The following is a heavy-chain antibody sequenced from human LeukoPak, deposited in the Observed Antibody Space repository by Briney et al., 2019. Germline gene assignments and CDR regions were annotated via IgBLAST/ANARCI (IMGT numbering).Heavy chain of an antibody. D-gene: IGHD3-10*01. V-gene: IGHV3-74*01. Sequence: GGSLRLSCAASGFTFSSYWMHWVRQAPGKGLVWVSRIKNDGSNKYYADSVKGRFTISRDNAKNTLYLQMNSLRAEDTAVYYCARDPSPSREVIAPFDYWGQATLVTVSS. CDR1: GFTFSSYW. CDR2: IKNDGSNK. J-gene: IGHJ4*02. CDR3: ARDPSPSREVIAPFDY.